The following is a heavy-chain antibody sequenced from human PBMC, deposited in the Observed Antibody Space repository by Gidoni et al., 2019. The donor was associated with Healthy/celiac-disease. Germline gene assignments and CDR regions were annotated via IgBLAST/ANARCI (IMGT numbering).Heavy chain of an antibody. J-gene: IGHJ6*02. V-gene: IGHV1-8*01. CDR3: ARGGIKTERSYGGYYYYYYGMDV. D-gene: IGHD5-18*01. CDR1: GYTFTSYD. CDR2: MNPNSGNT. Sequence: QVQLVQSGAEVKKPGASVKVSCKASGYTFTSYDINWVRQATGQGLEWMGWMNPNSGNTGYAQKFQGRVTMTRNTSISTAYMELSSLRSEDTAVYYCARGGIKTERSYGGYYYYYYGMDVWGQGTTVTVSS.